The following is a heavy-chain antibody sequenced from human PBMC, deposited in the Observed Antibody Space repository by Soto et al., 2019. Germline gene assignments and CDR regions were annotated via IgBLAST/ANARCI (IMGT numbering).Heavy chain of an antibody. CDR3: AIRQDNWNFGSGIPDYYYGMDV. CDR1: GYTFTSHY. V-gene: IGHV1-46*01. CDR2: INPSGGST. Sequence: ASVKVSCKASGYTFTSHYMHWVRQAPGQGLEWMGIINPSGGSTTYGQKFQGRVTMTRDTSTTAVYMELSSLRSEDTAVYYCAIRQDNWNFGSGIPDYYYGMDVWGQGTTVTVSS. J-gene: IGHJ6*02. D-gene: IGHD1-7*01.